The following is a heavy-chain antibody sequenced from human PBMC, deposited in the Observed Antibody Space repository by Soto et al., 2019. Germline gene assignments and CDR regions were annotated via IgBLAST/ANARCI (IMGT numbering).Heavy chain of an antibody. CDR2: ISYDGSKI. CDR3: ARDLRKFYYFDS. Sequence: HPVGSLRLSCATSGFTFHTQAMHWVRQAPGKGLEWVAVISYDGSKIYYADSVKGRFTISRDNSKNTLYLQMNSLRAEDTAVYYCARDLRKFYYFDSWGQGT. V-gene: IGHV3-30-3*01. D-gene: IGHD4-17*01. J-gene: IGHJ4*02. CDR1: GFTFHTQA.